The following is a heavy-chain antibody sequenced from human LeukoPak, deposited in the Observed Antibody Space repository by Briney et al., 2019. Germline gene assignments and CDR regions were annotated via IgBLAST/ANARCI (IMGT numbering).Heavy chain of an antibody. CDR3: AKDSLDIVVVPAAKEFGAFDI. J-gene: IGHJ3*02. CDR2: ISWNSGSI. Sequence: GRSLRLSCAASGFTFDDYAMHWVRQAPGGGLGWVSAISWNSGSIGYADSVKGRFTISRDNAKNSLYLQMNSLRAEDTALYYCAKDSLDIVVVPAAKEFGAFDIWGQGTMVTVSS. V-gene: IGHV3-9*01. D-gene: IGHD2-2*01. CDR1: GFTFDDYA.